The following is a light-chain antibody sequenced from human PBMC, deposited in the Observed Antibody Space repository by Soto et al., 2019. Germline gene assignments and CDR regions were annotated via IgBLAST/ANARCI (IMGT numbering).Light chain of an antibody. V-gene: IGLV7-43*01. J-gene: IGLJ3*02. Sequence: QTVVTQEPSLTVSPGGTVTLTCASSTGAVTSGYYPNWCQQKPGQAPRVLIYSTSNKHSWTPARFSGSLLRGKAALTLSGVQPEDEAEYYCLLYYGGAGVFGGGTKLTVL. CDR2: STS. CDR3: LLYYGGAGV. CDR1: TGAVTSGYY.